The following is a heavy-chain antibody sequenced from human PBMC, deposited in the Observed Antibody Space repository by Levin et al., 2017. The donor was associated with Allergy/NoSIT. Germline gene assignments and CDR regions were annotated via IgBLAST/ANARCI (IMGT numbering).Heavy chain of an antibody. CDR3: AMGFCSGVTCYHDFDPFDI. V-gene: IGHV3-23*01. J-gene: IGHJ3*02. CDR1: GFTFSTYA. D-gene: IGHD2-15*01. Sequence: GGSLRLSCAASGFTFSTYAISWVRQAPGKGLEWVSAISGSGSSTYYADSVKGRFTISRDNSKNTLYLQMNSLRAEDTAVYYCAMGFCSGVTCYHDFDPFDIWGQGTMVTVSS. CDR2: ISGSGSST.